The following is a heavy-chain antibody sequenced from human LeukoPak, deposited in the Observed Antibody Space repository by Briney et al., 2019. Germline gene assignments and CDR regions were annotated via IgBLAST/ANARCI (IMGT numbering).Heavy chain of an antibody. V-gene: IGHV3-23*01. CDR2: ISGGGGST. CDR1: GFTFSSYA. D-gene: IGHD3-10*01. Sequence: GGSLRLSCAASGFTFSSYAMSWVRQAPGKGLEWVSAISGGGGSTYYADSVKGRFTISRDNSKNTLYLQMNSLRAEDTAVYYCAKELVTMVRGVIITRNYYGMDVWGQGTTVTVSS. CDR3: AKELVTMVRGVIITRNYYGMDV. J-gene: IGHJ6*02.